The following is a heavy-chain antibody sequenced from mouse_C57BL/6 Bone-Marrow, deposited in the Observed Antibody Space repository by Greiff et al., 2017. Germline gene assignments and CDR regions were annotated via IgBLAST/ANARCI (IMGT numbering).Heavy chain of an antibody. D-gene: IGHD1-1*01. CDR2: IDPSDSYT. J-gene: IGHJ1*03. V-gene: IGHV1-69*01. CDR3: ARENYGTWYFDV. Sequence: MPGHGLEWIGEIDPSDSYTNYNQKFKGKPTLTVDKSSSTAYMQLSSLTSEDSAVYYCARENYGTWYFDVWGTGTTVTVSS.